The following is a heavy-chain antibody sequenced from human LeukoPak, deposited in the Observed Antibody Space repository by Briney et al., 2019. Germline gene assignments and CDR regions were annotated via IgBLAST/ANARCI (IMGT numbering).Heavy chain of an antibody. CDR2: IIPIFGTA. CDR3: ARLISSPPWFGELSSNWFDP. V-gene: IGHV1-69*06. Sequence: ASVKVPCKASGYTFTSYGISWVRQAPGQGLEWMGGIIPIFGTANYAQKFQGRVTITADKSTSTAYMELSSLRSEDTAVYYCARLISSPPWFGELSSNWFDPWGQGTLVTVSS. CDR1: GYTFTSYG. J-gene: IGHJ5*02. D-gene: IGHD3-10*01.